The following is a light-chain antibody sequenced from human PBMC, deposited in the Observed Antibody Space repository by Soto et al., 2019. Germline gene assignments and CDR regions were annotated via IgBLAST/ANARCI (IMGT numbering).Light chain of an antibody. J-gene: IGKJ4*01. CDR2: GAS. Sequence: EIVMTQSPATLSVSPGERATLSCRASQSVSSNLAWYQQKPGQAPRLLIYGASTRATGIPARFSGSGSGTDYTLIISSLESEDFAIYYCQQYSNWPPATFGGGTKVEI. V-gene: IGKV3-15*01. CDR3: QQYSNWPPAT. CDR1: QSVSSN.